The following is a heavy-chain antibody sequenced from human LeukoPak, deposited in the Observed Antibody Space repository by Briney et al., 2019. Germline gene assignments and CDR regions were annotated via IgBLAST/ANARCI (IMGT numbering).Heavy chain of an antibody. V-gene: IGHV3-48*02. J-gene: IGHJ4*02. CDR2: ISSRSSTI. CDR1: VFTFHFYS. CDR3: ARGEDN. Sequence: GGSLTLSCAASVFTFHFYSMTWVRQARGKGLEGVAYISSRSSTIYYTDSVNGRFTVSRDNDKNSLNLQMNSLREHDKDVQYCARGEDNRGQGDLVTVSS.